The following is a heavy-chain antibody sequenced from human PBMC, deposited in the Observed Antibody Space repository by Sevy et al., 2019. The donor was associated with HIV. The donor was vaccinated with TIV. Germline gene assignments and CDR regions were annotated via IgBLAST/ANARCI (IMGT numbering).Heavy chain of an antibody. CDR2: ISHTGDNI. CDR1: GITFSSYA. D-gene: IGHD3-3*01. V-gene: IGHV3-23*01. CDR3: AGRKVGDFWSGSLRGPWAGGPLFDY. J-gene: IGHJ4*02. Sequence: GGSLRLSCAASGITFSSYAVTWVRQAPGKGLEWVSSISHTGDNIYYADSVRGRFTISRDNSKSTLYLHMSGLGAGDTAVYYCAGRKVGDFWSGSLRGPWAGGPLFDYWGQGTLVTVSS.